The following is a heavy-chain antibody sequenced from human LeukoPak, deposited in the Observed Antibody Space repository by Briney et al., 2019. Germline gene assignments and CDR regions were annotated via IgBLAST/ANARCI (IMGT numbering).Heavy chain of an antibody. J-gene: IGHJ4*02. D-gene: IGHD1-26*01. Sequence: GGSLRLSCAASGFTFSSYAMSWVHQAPGKGLEWVSAISGSGGSTYYADSVKGRFTISRDNSKNTLYLQMNSLRAEDTAVYYCAKDPQNPLLIVGATRGKNYFDYWGQGTLVTVSS. CDR2: ISGSGGST. CDR3: AKDPQNPLLIVGATRGKNYFDY. V-gene: IGHV3-23*01. CDR1: GFTFSSYA.